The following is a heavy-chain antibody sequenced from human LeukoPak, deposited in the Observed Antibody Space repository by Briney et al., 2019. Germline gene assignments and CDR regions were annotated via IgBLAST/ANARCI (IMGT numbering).Heavy chain of an antibody. CDR2: IYYSGST. V-gene: IGHV4-31*03. Sequence: SSETLSLTCTVSGGSISSGGYYWSWIRQHPGKGLEWIGYIYYSGSTYYNPSLKSRVTISVDTSKNQFSLKLSSVTAADTAVYYCARDTKLWFRELGGFDPWGQGTLVTVSP. J-gene: IGHJ5*02. CDR1: GGSISSGGYY. CDR3: ARDTKLWFRELGGFDP. D-gene: IGHD3-10*01.